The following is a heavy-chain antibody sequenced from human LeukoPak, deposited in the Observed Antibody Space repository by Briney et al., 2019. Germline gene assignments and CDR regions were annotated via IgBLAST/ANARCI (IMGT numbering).Heavy chain of an antibody. V-gene: IGHV4-39*07. J-gene: IGHJ4*02. CDR1: GGSISSSSYY. CDR3: ARLNRTTWELLY. D-gene: IGHD1-26*01. Sequence: PSETLPLTCTVSGGSISSSSYYWGWIRQPPGKGLEWIGSIYYSGSTYYNPSLKSRVTISVDTSKNQFSLKLSSVTAADTAVYYCARLNRTTWELLYWGQGTLVTVSS. CDR2: IYYSGST.